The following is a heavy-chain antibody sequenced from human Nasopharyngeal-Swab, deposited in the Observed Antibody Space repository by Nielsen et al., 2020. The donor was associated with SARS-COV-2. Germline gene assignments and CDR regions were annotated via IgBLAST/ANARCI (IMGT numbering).Heavy chain of an antibody. CDR2: INPNSGDT. V-gene: IGHV1-2*06. CDR3: ARDDGDVPGITGSGPPGGY. Sequence: CVRQAPEQGLEWMGRINPNSGDTNYAQKFQGRVTVTRDTSINTAYMELSSLRSDDPAVYYCARDDGDVPGITGSGPPGGYWGQGTLVTVSS. D-gene: IGHD6-13*01. J-gene: IGHJ4*02.